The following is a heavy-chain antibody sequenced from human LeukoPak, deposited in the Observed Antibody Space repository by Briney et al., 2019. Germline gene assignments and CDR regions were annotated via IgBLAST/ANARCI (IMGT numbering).Heavy chain of an antibody. V-gene: IGHV1-46*01. CDR2: INPSGGST. Sequence: ASVKVSCKASGYTFTSYYMHWVRQAPGQGLEWMGIINPSGGSTSYAQKFQGRVTMTRDTSTSTVYMELSSLRSEDTAVYYCARARGVYSSSSFYYYGMDVWGQGTTVTVSS. D-gene: IGHD6-6*01. CDR1: GYTFTSYY. CDR3: ARARGVYSSSSFYYYGMDV. J-gene: IGHJ6*02.